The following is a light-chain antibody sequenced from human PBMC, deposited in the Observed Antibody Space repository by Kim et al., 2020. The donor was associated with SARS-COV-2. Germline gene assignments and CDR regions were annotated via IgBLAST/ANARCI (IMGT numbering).Light chain of an antibody. CDR1: VLAKRY. V-gene: IGLV3-27*01. CDR2: KDS. CDR3: YSAADNNWL. J-gene: IGLJ3*02. Sequence: SPGRTARITCSGDVLAKRYARWFQQKPGQAPLLVIYKDSKRPSGIPERFSGSSSGTTVTLTISGAQVEDEADYYCYSAADNNWLFGGGTQLTVL.